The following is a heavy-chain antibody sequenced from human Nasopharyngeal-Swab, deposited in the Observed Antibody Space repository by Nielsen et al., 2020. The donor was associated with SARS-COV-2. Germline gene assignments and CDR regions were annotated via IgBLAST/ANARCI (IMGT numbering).Heavy chain of an antibody. J-gene: IGHJ6*02. V-gene: IGHV3-9*01. D-gene: IGHD5-18*01. CDR2: ICWNSGTK. CDR1: GFTFDDYA. CDR3: AKDFNVDTAMVTYYYGMDV. Sequence: SLKISCAASGFTFDDYAMHWVRQAPGKGLEWVSVICWNSGTKGYADSVKGRFTISSDNAKRSLYLQMNSLRAEDTALYYCAKDFNVDTAMVTYYYGMDVWGQGTTVTVSS.